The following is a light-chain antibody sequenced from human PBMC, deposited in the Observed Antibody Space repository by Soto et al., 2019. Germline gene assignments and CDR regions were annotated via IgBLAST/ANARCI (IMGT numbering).Light chain of an antibody. Sequence: IQMTQSPSTPSASVVDRFTITFQASHNINNDLNRYQQKPGRAPKLLIYAASTLEAGVPSRFRGSGSGTDFTFTISRLQPEDIATYYCQQYEHLPTFGQGTRLEIK. CDR3: QQYEHLPT. V-gene: IGKV1-33*01. J-gene: IGKJ5*01. CDR1: HNINND. CDR2: AAS.